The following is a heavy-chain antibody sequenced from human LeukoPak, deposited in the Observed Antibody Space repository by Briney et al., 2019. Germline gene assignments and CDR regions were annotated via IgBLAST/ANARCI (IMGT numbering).Heavy chain of an antibody. CDR1: GFTVSSNY. J-gene: IGHJ6*02. Sequence: GGSLRLSCAASGFTVSSNYMSWVRQAPGKGLEWVSVIYSGGSTYYADSVKGRFTISRDNSKNTLYPQMNSLRAEDTAVYYCARVVTTSYYYYGMDVWGQGTTVTVSS. CDR3: ARVVTTSYYYYGMDV. V-gene: IGHV3-53*01. CDR2: IYSGGST. D-gene: IGHD4-17*01.